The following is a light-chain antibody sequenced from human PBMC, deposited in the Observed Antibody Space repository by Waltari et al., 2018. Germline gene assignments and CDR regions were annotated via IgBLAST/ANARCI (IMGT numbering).Light chain of an antibody. CDR1: QDISNF. Sequence: DIQLTQSPSSLSPSVGDRVTITGRASQDISNFLAWYQPKPGKVPKLLIYGASTLQSGVPSRFSGSGSGTDFTLTTSSLQPEDVASNNCQKYNSAPQTFGQGTKVEIK. CDR3: QKYNSAPQT. V-gene: IGKV1-27*01. CDR2: GAS. J-gene: IGKJ1*01.